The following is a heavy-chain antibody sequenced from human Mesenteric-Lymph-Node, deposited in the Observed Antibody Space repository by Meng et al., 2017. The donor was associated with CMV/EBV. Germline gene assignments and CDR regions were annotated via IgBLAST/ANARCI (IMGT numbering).Heavy chain of an antibody. D-gene: IGHD3-10*01. V-gene: IGHV3-30*02. CDR3: AKQGDTSAYFFDF. CDR1: GFTSSSYG. CDR2: IRYDGSNK. J-gene: IGHJ4*02. Sequence: GESLKISCAASGFTSSSYGMHWVRQAPGKGLEWVAFIRYDGSNKYYADSVKGRFTISRDNSKKSLFLQMNDLRGEDSAIYYCAKQGDTSAYFFDFWGQGTMVTVSS.